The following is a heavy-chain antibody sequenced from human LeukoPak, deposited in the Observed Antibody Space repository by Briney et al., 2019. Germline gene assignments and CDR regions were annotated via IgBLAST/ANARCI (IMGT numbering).Heavy chain of an antibody. Sequence: GGSLRLSCAASGFTFSSYWMHWVRQAPGKGLVWVSRINSDGSSTSYADSVKGRFTISRDNAKNTLYLQMNSLRAEDTAVYYCAKVNGNYVDWDYFDYWGQGTLVTVSS. CDR1: GFTFSSYW. D-gene: IGHD4-17*01. CDR2: INSDGSST. V-gene: IGHV3-74*01. J-gene: IGHJ4*02. CDR3: AKVNGNYVDWDYFDY.